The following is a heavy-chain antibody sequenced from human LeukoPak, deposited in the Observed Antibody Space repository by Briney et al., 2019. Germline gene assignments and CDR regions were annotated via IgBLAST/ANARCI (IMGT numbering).Heavy chain of an antibody. V-gene: IGHV3-15*01. CDR3: WDTNWNGDWDY. J-gene: IGHJ4*02. CDR2: IKSKAHGGTT. D-gene: IGHD1-1*01. CDR1: GFTFSNAW. Sequence: GGSLRLSCAASGFTFSNAWMHWVRQAPGKGLEWVGRIKSKAHGGTTDYAAPVKGRFTISRDDSKNTPYLQMNSLKTEDTAVYYCWDTNWNGDWDYWGQGTLVTVSS.